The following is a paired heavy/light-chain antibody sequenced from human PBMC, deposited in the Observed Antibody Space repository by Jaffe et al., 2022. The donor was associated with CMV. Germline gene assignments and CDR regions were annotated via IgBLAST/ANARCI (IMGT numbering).Heavy chain of an antibody. CDR2: INPKSDST. Sequence: QVQLFQSGTEVKKPGASVTVSCKAFGYSFSDYYIHWVRQAPGQGLEWMGWINPKSDSTRYAPNFGGRVTMTRDTSINTAYMVLSSLRSDDTAMYYCARGYTTGWSYFDYWGQGTLVTVTS. J-gene: IGHJ4*02. CDR3: ARGYTTGWSYFDY. CDR1: GYSFSDYY. D-gene: IGHD6-19*01. V-gene: IGHV1-2*02.
Light chain of an antibody. CDR1: NIGSKS. J-gene: IGLJ3*02. V-gene: IGLV3-21*04. CDR2: YDD. Sequence: SYVLSQPPSVSVAPGETARITCGGNNIGSKSVHWYKQGPGQAPVLVIYYDDDRPSGISERFSGSNSENTATLTIRGVEAGDEADYYCQVWDSSTDGVFGGGTKLTVL. CDR3: QVWDSSTDGV.